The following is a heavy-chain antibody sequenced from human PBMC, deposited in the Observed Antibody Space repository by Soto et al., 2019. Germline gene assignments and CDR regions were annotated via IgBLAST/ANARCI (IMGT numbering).Heavy chain of an antibody. CDR3: TRALLKSLDY. V-gene: IGHV4-4*02. Sequence: QVQLQESGPGLVKPSETLSLTCAVSGASISTSYWWSWVRQSPGKGLEWIGEIHYSGTTNYNPSRKSRVTISLDKTKNQFSLNLNSVTAADTAMYYCTRALLKSLDYWGQGTLVTVSS. D-gene: IGHD3-9*01. CDR1: GASISTSYW. CDR2: IHYSGTT. J-gene: IGHJ4*02.